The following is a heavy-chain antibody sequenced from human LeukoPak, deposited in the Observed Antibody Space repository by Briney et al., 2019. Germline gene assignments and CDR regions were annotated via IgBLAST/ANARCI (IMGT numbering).Heavy chain of an antibody. V-gene: IGHV3-48*03. CDR2: ISSSGSTI. CDR1: GFTFSSYE. Sequence: PGGSLRLSCAASGFTFSSYEMNWVRQAPGKGLEWVSYISSSGSTIYYADSVKGRFTISRDNAENSLYLQMNSLRAEDTAVYYCARDVSSRVRATDYWGQGTLVTVSS. J-gene: IGHJ4*02. D-gene: IGHD5/OR15-5a*01. CDR3: ARDVSSRVRATDY.